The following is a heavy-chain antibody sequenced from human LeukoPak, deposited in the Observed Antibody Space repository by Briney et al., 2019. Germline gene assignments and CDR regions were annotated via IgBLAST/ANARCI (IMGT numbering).Heavy chain of an antibody. V-gene: IGHV3-48*03. J-gene: IGHJ4*02. Sequence: GGSLRLSCAASGFTFSSYEMNWVRQAPGKGLEWDSYISSSGSTIYYADSVKGRFTISRDNAKNSLYLQMNSLRAEDTAVYYCARDRSSGGPYFDYWGQGTLVTVSS. CDR3: ARDRSSGGPYFDY. D-gene: IGHD6-19*01. CDR1: GFTFSSYE. CDR2: ISSSGSTI.